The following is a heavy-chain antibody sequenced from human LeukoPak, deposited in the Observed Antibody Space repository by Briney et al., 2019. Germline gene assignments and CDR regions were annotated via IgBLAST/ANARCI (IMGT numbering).Heavy chain of an antibody. J-gene: IGHJ4*02. V-gene: IGHV3-11*01. D-gene: IGHD4-17*01. CDR2: ISSSGSTI. CDR3: AREGLYVDYVYDALRG. CDR1: GFTFSDYY. Sequence: PGGSLRLSCAASGFTFSDYYMSWIRQAPGKGLEWVSYISSSGSTIYYADSVKGRFTISRDNAKNSLYLQMNSLRAEDTAVYYWAREGLYVDYVYDALRGWGQGTLVTVSS.